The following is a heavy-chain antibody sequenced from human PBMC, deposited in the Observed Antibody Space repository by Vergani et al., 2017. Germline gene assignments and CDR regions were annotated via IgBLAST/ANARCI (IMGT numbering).Heavy chain of an antibody. J-gene: IGHJ4*02. CDR2: IYSTGST. V-gene: IGHV4-38-2*01. Sequence: QVQLQESGPGLVKPSETLSLTCAVSGYSISSGYYWGWIRQPPGKGLEWIGYIYSTGSTHHNPSLRRRINMSVDTSKNQFSLKLNSVTAADTAMYHCARMGGYDEGDAFRIGYFDSWGPGILVTVSS. D-gene: IGHD3-22*01. CDR3: ARMGGYDEGDAFRIGYFDS. CDR1: GYSISSGYY.